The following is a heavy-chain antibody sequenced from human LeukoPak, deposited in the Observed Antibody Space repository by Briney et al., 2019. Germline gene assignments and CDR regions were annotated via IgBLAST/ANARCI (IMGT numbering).Heavy chain of an antibody. CDR1: GYTFTSHY. J-gene: IGHJ5*02. CDR2: IGPDDGNT. Sequence: ASLKVSCKTSGYTFTSHYMHWVRQAPGQGLEWMGVIGPDDGNTVYAQTLQGRITLTRDTSTSTLYMQMNSLNTEDTAAYYYARDHSGADHSAGRGTYWRFEPWGQGTLVTVSS. D-gene: IGHD5-24*01. V-gene: IGHV1-46*01. CDR3: ARDHSGADHSAGRGTYWRFEP.